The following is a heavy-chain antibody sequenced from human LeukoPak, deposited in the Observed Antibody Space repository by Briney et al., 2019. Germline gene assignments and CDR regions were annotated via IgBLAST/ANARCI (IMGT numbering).Heavy chain of an antibody. CDR3: ARVRNLVRGVIHDY. Sequence: PSETLSLTCTVSGGSISSGGYYWSWIRQPPGKGLEWIGYIYHSGSTYYNPSLKSRVTISVDRSKNQFSLKLSSVTAADTAVYYCARVRNLVRGVIHDYWGQGTLVTVSS. D-gene: IGHD3-10*01. CDR2: IYHSGST. CDR1: GGSISSGGYY. V-gene: IGHV4-30-2*01. J-gene: IGHJ4*02.